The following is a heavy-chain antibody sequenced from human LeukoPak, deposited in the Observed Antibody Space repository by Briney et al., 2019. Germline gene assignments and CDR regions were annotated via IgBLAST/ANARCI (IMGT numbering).Heavy chain of an antibody. Sequence: GGSLRLSCAASGFSVTDYYMNWIRQSPGKGLEWVSHITKKTAIEYADSVKGRFTISRDNANNLLLLQMDSLRPEDTGVYYCARGTYYSGSGPGNWFDAWRHGTLVTVSS. CDR1: GFSVTDYY. CDR2: ITKKTAI. D-gene: IGHD3-10*01. V-gene: IGHV3-69-1*01. J-gene: IGHJ5*01. CDR3: ARGTYYSGSGPGNWFDA.